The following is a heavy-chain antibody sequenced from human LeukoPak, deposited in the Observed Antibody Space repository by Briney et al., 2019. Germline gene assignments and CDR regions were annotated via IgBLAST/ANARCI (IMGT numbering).Heavy chain of an antibody. Sequence: ASVKVSCKASGYTFTGYYMHWVRQAPGQGLEWMGWINPNSGGTNYAQKLQGRVTMTRDTSISTAYMELSRLRSDDTAVYYCARTDIVATSWFDPWGQGTLVTVSS. CDR2: INPNSGGT. CDR3: ARTDIVATSWFDP. V-gene: IGHV1-2*02. J-gene: IGHJ5*02. CDR1: GYTFTGYY. D-gene: IGHD5-12*01.